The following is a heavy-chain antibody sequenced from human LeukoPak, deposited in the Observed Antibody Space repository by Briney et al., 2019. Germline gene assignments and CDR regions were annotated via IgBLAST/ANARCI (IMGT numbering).Heavy chain of an antibody. CDR3: AAIRSYSDAFDI. D-gene: IGHD2-21*01. V-gene: IGHV5-51*01. CDR2: IYPGDSET. J-gene: IGHJ3*02. Sequence: GESPKISCQGSGYSFTSFWIGWVRQMPGKGLEWMGIIYPGDSETRYTPSFQGQVTFSGDKSINTAYLQWSSLKASDTAIYYCAAIRSYSDAFDIWGQGTMVTVSS. CDR1: GYSFTSFW.